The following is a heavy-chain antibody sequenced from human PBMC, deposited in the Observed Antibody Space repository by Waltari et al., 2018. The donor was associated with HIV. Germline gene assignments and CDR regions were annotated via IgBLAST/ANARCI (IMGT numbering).Heavy chain of an antibody. V-gene: IGHV3-30*07. Sequence: QVQLVASGGGVVQPGRSLRFSCPASGFTFSSYALHWVLQAPGKGLEWVAVISYDGNNIEYADSVKGRFTISRDNSKNTLYLQMNSLRAEDTALYYCARDPRALIIVTTFSYGVDVWGQGTAVTVSS. D-gene: IGHD3-22*01. CDR2: ISYDGNNI. CDR3: ARDPRALIIVTTFSYGVDV. CDR1: GFTFSSYA. J-gene: IGHJ6*02.